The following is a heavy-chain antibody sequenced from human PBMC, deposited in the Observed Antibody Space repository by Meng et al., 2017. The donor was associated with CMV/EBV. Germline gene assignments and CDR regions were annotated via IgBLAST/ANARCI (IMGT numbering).Heavy chain of an antibody. CDR3: AKDSNFWSGYEPVY. J-gene: IGHJ4*02. V-gene: IGHV3-23*01. CDR1: GFTFSSYA. CDR2: ISGSGGST. D-gene: IGHD3-3*01. Sequence: ASGFTFSSYAMSWVRQALGKGLEWVSAISGSGGSTYYADSVKGRFTISRDNSKNTLYLQMNSLRAEDTAVYYCAKDSNFWSGYEPVYWGQGTLVTVSS.